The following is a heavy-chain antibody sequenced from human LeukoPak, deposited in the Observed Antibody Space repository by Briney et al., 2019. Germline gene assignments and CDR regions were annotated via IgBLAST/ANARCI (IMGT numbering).Heavy chain of an antibody. D-gene: IGHD3-10*01. J-gene: IGHJ5*02. Sequence: PGGSLRLPCAASGYPFDDYGMSWVRLAPGKGLEWVSGVSWNGAYTDYAHSVRGRFTISRDTAKKSLYLQLNSLRVDDTALYYCARRKGRYGSGTYYDPWGQGTLVSVSS. CDR1: GYPFDDYG. V-gene: IGHV3-20*04. CDR3: ARRKGRYGSGTYYDP. CDR2: VSWNGAYT.